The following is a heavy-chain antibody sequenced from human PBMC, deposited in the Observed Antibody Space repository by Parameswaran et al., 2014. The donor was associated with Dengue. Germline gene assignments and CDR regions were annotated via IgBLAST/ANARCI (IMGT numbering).Heavy chain of an antibody. Sequence: GSLRLSCAASGFTFGDYAMSWFRQSPGKGLEWVGFIRSETYGGTSEYAASVKGRFTISRDDSKSVAYLQMKSLRTEDTGVYYCSRGVEMATISFDQWGQGTLVTVSS. V-gene: IGHV3-49*03. CDR3: SRGVEMATISFDQ. J-gene: IGHJ4*02. D-gene: IGHD5-24*01. CDR1: GFTFGDYA. CDR2: IRSETYGGTS.